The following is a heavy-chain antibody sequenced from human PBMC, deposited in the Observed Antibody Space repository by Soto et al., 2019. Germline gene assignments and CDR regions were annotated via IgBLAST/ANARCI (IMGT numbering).Heavy chain of an antibody. CDR1: GFTFSSYS. Sequence: GGSLRLSCAASGFTFSSYSMNWVRQAPGKGLEWVSYISSSSSTIYYADSVKGRFTISRDNAKNSLYLQMNSLRAEDTAVYYCARDGGELYCSSTSCYVLPHLFSYYMDVWGKGTTVTVSS. CDR2: ISSSSSTI. V-gene: IGHV3-48*01. D-gene: IGHD2-2*01. CDR3: ARDGGELYCSSTSCYVLPHLFSYYMDV. J-gene: IGHJ6*03.